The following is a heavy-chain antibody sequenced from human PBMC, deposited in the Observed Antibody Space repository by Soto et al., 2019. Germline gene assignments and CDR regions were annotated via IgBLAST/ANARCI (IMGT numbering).Heavy chain of an antibody. D-gene: IGHD6-25*01. CDR1: GGSFSGYY. CDR2: INHSGST. J-gene: IGHJ5*02. Sequence: PSETLSLTCAVYGGSFSGYYWSWIRQPPGKGLEWIGEINHSGSTNYNPSLKSRVTISVDTSKNQFSLKLSSVTAADTAVYYCARGPVGRLGRGRLNWFDPWGQGTLVTVSS. CDR3: ARGPVGRLGRGRLNWFDP. V-gene: IGHV4-34*01.